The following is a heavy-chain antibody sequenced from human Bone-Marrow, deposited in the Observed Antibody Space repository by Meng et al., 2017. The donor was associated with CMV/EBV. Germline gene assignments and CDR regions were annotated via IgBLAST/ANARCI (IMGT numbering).Heavy chain of an antibody. CDR2: ITGSGGGT. V-gene: IGHV3-23*01. J-gene: IGHJ6*02. CDR1: GFTFRSYA. CDR3: ARGGSDCSSTSCYIWAYYYYGMDV. D-gene: IGHD2-2*02. Sequence: GESLKISCAASGFTFRSYAMSWVRQAPGKGLEWVSGITGSGGGTYYADSVKGRFTISRDNSKNTLYLQMNSLRAEDTAVYYCARGGSDCSSTSCYIWAYYYYGMDVWGQGTMVTVSS.